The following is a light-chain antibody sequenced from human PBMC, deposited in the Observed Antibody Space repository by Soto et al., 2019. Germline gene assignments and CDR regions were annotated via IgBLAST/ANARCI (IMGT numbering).Light chain of an antibody. CDR3: SSYTSSSTLV. Sequence: QSALTQPASVSGSPGQSITISCTGTRSDVGGYNYVSWYQQHPGKAPKVMIYEVSYRPSGVSNRFSGSKSGNTATLTISGLQAEDEADYYCSSYTSSSTLVFGGGTKLTVL. CDR2: EVS. CDR1: RSDVGGYNY. J-gene: IGLJ2*01. V-gene: IGLV2-14*01.